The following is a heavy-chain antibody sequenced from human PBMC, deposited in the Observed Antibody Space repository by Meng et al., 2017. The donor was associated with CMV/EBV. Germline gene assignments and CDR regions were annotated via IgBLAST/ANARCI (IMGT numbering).Heavy chain of an antibody. V-gene: IGHV4-34*01. CDR2: INHSGST. J-gene: IGHJ6*02. CDR1: GGSFSGYY. Sequence: LSCAVYGGSFSGYYWSWIRQPPGKGLEWIGEINHSGSTNYNPSLKSRVTISVDTSKNQFSLKLSSVTAADTAVYYCAGMAARSITIFGVVSYYYYGMDVWGQGTTVTVSS. CDR3: AGMAARSITIFGVVSYYYYGMDV. D-gene: IGHD3-3*01.